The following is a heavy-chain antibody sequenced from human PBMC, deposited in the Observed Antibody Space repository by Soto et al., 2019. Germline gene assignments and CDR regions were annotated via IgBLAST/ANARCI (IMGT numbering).Heavy chain of an antibody. CDR2: TYYRSKWYN. J-gene: IGHJ4*02. CDR1: GDSVSSNSAA. V-gene: IGHV6-1*01. CDR3: ARADCSSTSCYTYYFDP. D-gene: IGHD2-2*02. Sequence: PSQTLSLTCAISGDSVSSNSAAWNWIRQSPSRGLEWLGRTYYRSKWYNDYAVSVKSRITINPDTSKNQFSLQLNSVTPEDTAVYYCARADCSSTSCYTYYFDPWGQGTLVTVSS.